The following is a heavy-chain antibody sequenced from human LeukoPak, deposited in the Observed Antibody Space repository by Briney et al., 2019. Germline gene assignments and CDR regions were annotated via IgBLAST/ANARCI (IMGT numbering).Heavy chain of an antibody. CDR3: ARARRLDQGYFDY. CDR2: IDHSGST. J-gene: IGHJ4*02. D-gene: IGHD1-1*01. Sequence: KPSETLSLTCTVSGGSISSHDYYWGWIRQSPTKGLEWIATIDHSGSTYYDPSLQSRVIISVDTSKSQFSLRLSSVTAADTAVYHCARARRLDQGYFDYWGQGTLVTVSS. CDR1: GGSISSHDYY. V-gene: IGHV4-39*01.